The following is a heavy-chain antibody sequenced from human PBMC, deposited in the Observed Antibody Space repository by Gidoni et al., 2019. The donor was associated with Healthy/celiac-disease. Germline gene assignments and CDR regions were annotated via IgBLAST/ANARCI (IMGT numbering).Heavy chain of an antibody. D-gene: IGHD7-27*01. CDR3: ARGWGNGAARGY. J-gene: IGHJ4*02. V-gene: IGHV1-18*01. CDR1: GYTFTSYG. CDR2: ISAYKCNT. Sequence: QVQLVQSGAEVKKPGASVKVSCQASGYTFTSYGISWVRQAPGQGLEWRGWISAYKCNTNYAQKLQGRVPMTTDTSTSTAYMELRSLRSDDTAGYYWARGWGNGAARGYWGQGTLVTVSS.